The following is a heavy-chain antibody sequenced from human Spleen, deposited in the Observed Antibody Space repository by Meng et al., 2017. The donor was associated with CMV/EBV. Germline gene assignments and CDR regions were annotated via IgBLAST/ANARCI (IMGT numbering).Heavy chain of an antibody. V-gene: IGHV3-30*18. CDR3: AKSEFGEDGWYFDY. J-gene: IGHJ4*02. CDR1: GFTFSSYG. Sequence: AASGFTFSSYGMHWVRQAPGKGLEWVAVISYDGSNKYYADSVKGRFTISRDNSKNTLYLQMNSLRAEDTAVYYCAKSEFGEDGWYFDYWGQGTLVPSPQ. D-gene: IGHD3-10*01. CDR2: ISYDGSNK.